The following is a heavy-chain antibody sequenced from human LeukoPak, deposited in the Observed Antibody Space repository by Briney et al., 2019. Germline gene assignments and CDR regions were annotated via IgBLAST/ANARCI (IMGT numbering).Heavy chain of an antibody. Sequence: GGSLRVSCSASGFTFSNYAMNWVRQAPGKGLEWVSSISSSSSYIYYADSVKGRFTISRDNAKNSLYLQMNSLRAEDTAVYYCARAFPDFWSGPFDPWGQGTLVTVSS. D-gene: IGHD3-3*01. CDR2: ISSSSSYI. V-gene: IGHV3-21*01. CDR1: GFTFSNYA. J-gene: IGHJ5*02. CDR3: ARAFPDFWSGPFDP.